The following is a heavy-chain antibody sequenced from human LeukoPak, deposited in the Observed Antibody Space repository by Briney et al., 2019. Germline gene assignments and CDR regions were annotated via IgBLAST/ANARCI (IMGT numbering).Heavy chain of an antibody. CDR2: VYTDGRT. CDR1: GFTVNRDY. Sequence: GGSLRLSCAASGFTVNRDYMSWVRQSPGKGLEWVSVVYTDGRTFYADSVKGRFTISRDDSKNTVSLQMNSLRAEDTAIYFCTRGSPTVSAGYNWGRGTVVTVSS. V-gene: IGHV3-53*01. J-gene: IGHJ4*02. CDR3: TRGSPTVSAGYN. D-gene: IGHD1-1*01.